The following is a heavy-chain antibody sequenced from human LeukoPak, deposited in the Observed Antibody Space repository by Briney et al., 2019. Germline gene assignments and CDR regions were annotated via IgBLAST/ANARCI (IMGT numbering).Heavy chain of an antibody. V-gene: IGHV5-51*01. CDR2: IYPGDSDT. J-gene: IGHJ6*03. CDR1: GYSFSNYW. Sequence: GESLKISCQGSGYSFSNYWIGWVRQMPGKGLEWMGIIYPGDSDTRYSPSFQGRVTISADKSISTAYLQWSSLKASDTAMYYCARQVGAAAGTGYYYYYMDVWGKGTTVTVSS. D-gene: IGHD6-13*01. CDR3: ARQVGAAAGTGYYYYYMDV.